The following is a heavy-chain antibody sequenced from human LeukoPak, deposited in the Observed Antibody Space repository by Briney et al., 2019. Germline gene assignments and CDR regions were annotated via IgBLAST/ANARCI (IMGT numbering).Heavy chain of an antibody. CDR1: GFTFSSYA. CDR2: ISDSGGST. J-gene: IGHJ4*02. D-gene: IGHD6-13*01. Sequence: GGSLRLSCAASGFTFSSYAMSGVREAPGKGVEGCSAISDSGGSTYYADSVKGRFTISRDNSKNTLYLQVNSLRAEDTAVYYCAKDRGSSSWYGLFDCWGQGTLVTVSS. V-gene: IGHV3-23*01. CDR3: AKDRGSSSWYGLFDC.